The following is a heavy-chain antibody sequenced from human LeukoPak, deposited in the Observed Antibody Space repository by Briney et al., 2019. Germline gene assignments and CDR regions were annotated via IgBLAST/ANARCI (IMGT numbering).Heavy chain of an antibody. Sequence: QAGGSLRLSGAASGFTFSSYWMHWVGQAPGKGLVWVSRINSDGSSTSYADSVKGRFTISRDNAKNSLYLQMNSLRAEDTAVYYCARGAYDSSGYYDSYYFDYWGQGTLVTVSS. CDR1: GFTFSSYW. D-gene: IGHD3-22*01. V-gene: IGHV3-74*01. CDR3: ARGAYDSSGYYDSYYFDY. J-gene: IGHJ4*02. CDR2: INSDGSST.